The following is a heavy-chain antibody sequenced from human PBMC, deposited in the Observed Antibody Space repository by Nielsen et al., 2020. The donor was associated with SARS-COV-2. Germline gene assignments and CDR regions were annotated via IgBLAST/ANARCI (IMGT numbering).Heavy chain of an antibody. CDR1: GFSFSSYG. CDR2: ISIDESNK. J-gene: IGHJ6*02. V-gene: IGHV3-30*02. D-gene: IGHD4-17*01. Sequence: GESLKISCAASGFSFSSYGMHWVRQAPGKGLEWVAFISIDESNKYYADSVKGRFTISRDDSKNTLYLQMNSLRAEDTAVYYCAKDEGWGTMTPHGMDAWGQGTTATVSS. CDR3: AKDEGWGTMTPHGMDA.